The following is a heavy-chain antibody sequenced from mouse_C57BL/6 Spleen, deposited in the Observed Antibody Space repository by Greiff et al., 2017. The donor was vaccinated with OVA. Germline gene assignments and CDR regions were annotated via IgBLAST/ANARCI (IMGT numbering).Heavy chain of an antibody. CDR1: GFTFSSYG. Sequence: EVLLVESGGDLVKPGGSLKLSCAASGFTFSSYGMSWVRQTPDKRLEWVATISSGGSYTYYPDSVKGRFTISRDNAKNTLYLQMRSLKSEDTAMYYCARQYYGSFDYWGKGTTLTVSS. CDR3: ARQYYGSFDY. D-gene: IGHD1-1*01. CDR2: ISSGGSYT. J-gene: IGHJ2*01. V-gene: IGHV5-6*01.